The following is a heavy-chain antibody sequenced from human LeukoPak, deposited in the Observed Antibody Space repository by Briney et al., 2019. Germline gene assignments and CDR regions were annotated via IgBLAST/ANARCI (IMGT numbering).Heavy chain of an antibody. CDR2: IFYSGTT. J-gene: IGHJ4*02. V-gene: IGHV4-59*01. D-gene: IGHD3-22*01. CDR3: ARVTGYMIEDYFDY. Sequence: PSETLSLTCTVSGGSISSYYWSWIRQPPGKGLEWIGFIFYSGTTNYNPSLKSRVTISVDTSKNQFSLKLSSVTAADTAVYYCARVTGYMIEDYFDYWGQGTLVTVSS. CDR1: GGSISSYY.